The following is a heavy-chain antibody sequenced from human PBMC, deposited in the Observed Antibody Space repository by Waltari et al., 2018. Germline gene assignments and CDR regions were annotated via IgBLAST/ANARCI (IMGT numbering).Heavy chain of an antibody. Sequence: EVQMVESGGGLVQPGGSLRLSCAASGFSFSHNYMSWVRQAPGKGLEWVSVIYSDGSTHYADSVKGRFTISTDKSKDTLYLQMDRLRAEDTAVYYCASIAPTGTSRVYWGQGTLVTVSS. CDR1: GFSFSHNY. V-gene: IGHV3-66*01. CDR3: ASIAPTGTSRVY. CDR2: IYSDGST. J-gene: IGHJ4*02. D-gene: IGHD6-13*01.